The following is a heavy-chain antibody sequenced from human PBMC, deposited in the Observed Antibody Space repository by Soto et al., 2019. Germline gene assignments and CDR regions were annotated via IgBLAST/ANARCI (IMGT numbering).Heavy chain of an antibody. V-gene: IGHV1-3*01. CDR1: GCTFTSYA. CDR3: ASRDSSGYFPFYY. Sequence: ASVKVSCKASGCTFTSYAMHWVRQAPGQRLEWMGWINAGNGNTKYSQKFQGRVTITRDTSASTAYMELSSLRSEDTAVYYCASRDSSGYFPFYYWGQGTLVTVSS. D-gene: IGHD3-22*01. J-gene: IGHJ4*02. CDR2: INAGNGNT.